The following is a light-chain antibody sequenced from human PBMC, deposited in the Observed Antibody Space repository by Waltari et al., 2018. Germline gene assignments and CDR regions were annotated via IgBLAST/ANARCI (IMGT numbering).Light chain of an antibody. CDR3: QQSYSTLWT. CDR2: AAS. CDR1: QSISSY. J-gene: IGKJ1*01. V-gene: IGKV1-39*01. Sequence: DIQMTQSPSSLSASVGDRVTITCRVIQSISSYLNWYQQKPGKDPNLLIYAASSLQSGVPSRFSGSGSGTDFTLTISSLQPEDFATYYCQQSYSTLWTFGQGTKVEIK.